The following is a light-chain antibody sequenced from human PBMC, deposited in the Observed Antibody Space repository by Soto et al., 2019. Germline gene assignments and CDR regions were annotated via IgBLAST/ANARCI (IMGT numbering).Light chain of an antibody. J-gene: IGLJ3*02. CDR2: GNT. V-gene: IGLV1-40*01. CDR3: QSYDSSLSDWV. CDR1: SSNIGSGYD. Sequence: QAVVTQLPSVSGAPGQRVTISCTGSSSNIGSGYDVHWYQQLPGTAPKLLIYGNTNRPSGVPDRFSGSKSGTSASLAITGLQAEDEADYYCQSYDSSLSDWVFGGGTKVTVL.